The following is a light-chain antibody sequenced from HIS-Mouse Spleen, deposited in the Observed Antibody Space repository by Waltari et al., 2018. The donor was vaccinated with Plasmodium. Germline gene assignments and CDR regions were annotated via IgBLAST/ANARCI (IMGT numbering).Light chain of an antibody. CDR2: EDS. V-gene: IGLV3-10*01. CDR3: YSTDSSGNHRV. CDR1: ALPKKY. J-gene: IGLJ3*02. Sequence: SYELTQQPSVSVYPGQTARITCSGDALPKKYASWYQQKSGQAPVLVIYEDSKRPSGIPERFSGSSSGTMATLTISGAQVEDEADYYCYSTDSSGNHRVFGGGTKLTVL.